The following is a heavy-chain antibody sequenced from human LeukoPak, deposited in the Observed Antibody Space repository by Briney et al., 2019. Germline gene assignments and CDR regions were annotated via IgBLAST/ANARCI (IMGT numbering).Heavy chain of an antibody. CDR2: ISSSSSYI. D-gene: IGHD6-13*01. J-gene: IGHJ4*02. CDR3: ARDSSSWFFDY. Sequence: GGSLRLSCAVSGFTFSSYSMNWVRRAPGKGVEWVSSISSSSSYIYYADSVKGRFTISRDNAKNSLYLQMNSLRAEDTAVYYCARDSSSWFFDYWGQGTLVTVSS. CDR1: GFTFSSYS. V-gene: IGHV3-21*01.